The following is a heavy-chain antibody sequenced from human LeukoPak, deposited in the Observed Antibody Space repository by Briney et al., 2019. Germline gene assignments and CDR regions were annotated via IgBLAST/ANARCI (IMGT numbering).Heavy chain of an antibody. CDR2: IDNDGSTT. V-gene: IGHV3-74*01. D-gene: IGHD5-24*01. CDR1: GFTFSTYI. CDR3: ARHSDGYNF. Sequence: GGSLRLSCAASGFTFSTYIMHWVRHVPGKGLVWVSRIDNDGSTTKYAESVKGRFTISRDNAKITLYLQMNRLRVEDAAVYYCARHSDGYNFWGQETLVTVSS. J-gene: IGHJ4*02.